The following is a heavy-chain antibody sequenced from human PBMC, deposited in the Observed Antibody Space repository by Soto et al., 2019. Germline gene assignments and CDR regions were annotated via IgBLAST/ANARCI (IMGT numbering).Heavy chain of an antibody. V-gene: IGHV1-69*01. CDR1: GGPFISYA. J-gene: IGHJ6*02. D-gene: IGHD6-6*01. CDR3: AREGRSSSSRPYYYYGMDV. Sequence: GXSVKVSCNASGGPFISYAIIWVRQAPGQGLEWMGGIIPIFGTANYAQKFQGRVTITADESTSTAYMELSSLRSEDTAVYYCAREGRSSSSRPYYYYGMDVWGQGTTVTVSS. CDR2: IIPIFGTA.